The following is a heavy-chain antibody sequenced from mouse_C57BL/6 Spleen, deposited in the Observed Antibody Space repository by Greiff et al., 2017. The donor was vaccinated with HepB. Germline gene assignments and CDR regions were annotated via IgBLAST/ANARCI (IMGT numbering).Heavy chain of an antibody. CDR1: GYTFTSYG. D-gene: IGHD1-1*01. CDR2: IYPRSGNT. Sequence: VQLQQSGAELARPGASVKLSCKASGYTFTSYGISWVKQRTGQGLEWIGEIYPRSGNTYYNEKLKGKATLTADKSSSTAYMELRSLTSEDSAVYFCARPYYYGSSYGFDYWGQGTTLTVSS. V-gene: IGHV1-81*01. J-gene: IGHJ2*01. CDR3: ARPYYYGSSYGFDY.